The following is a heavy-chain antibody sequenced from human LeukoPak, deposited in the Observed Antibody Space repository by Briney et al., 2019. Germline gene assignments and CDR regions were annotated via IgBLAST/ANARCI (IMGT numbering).Heavy chain of an antibody. CDR3: ARDQAPRMITFGGPRRWFDP. Sequence: SVKVSCKASGGTFSSYAISWVRQAPGQGLEWMGGIIPIFGTANYAQKFQGRVTITADESTSTAYMELSSLRSDDTAVYYCARDQAPRMITFGGPRRWFDPWGQGTLVTVSS. D-gene: IGHD3-16*01. CDR1: GGTFSSYA. J-gene: IGHJ5*02. V-gene: IGHV1-69*13. CDR2: IIPIFGTA.